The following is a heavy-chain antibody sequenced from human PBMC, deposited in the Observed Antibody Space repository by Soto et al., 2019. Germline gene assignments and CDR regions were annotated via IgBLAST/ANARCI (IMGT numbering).Heavy chain of an antibody. Sequence: GGSLRLSCAASGFTFSSYAVSWVRQAPGKGLEWVSAISGSGGSTYYADSVKGRFTISRDNSKNTLYLQMNSLRAEDTAVYYCAKDIGYCSSTSCYTQAPFDYWGQGTLVTVSS. D-gene: IGHD2-2*02. CDR3: AKDIGYCSSTSCYTQAPFDY. CDR2: ISGSGGST. V-gene: IGHV3-23*01. CDR1: GFTFSSYA. J-gene: IGHJ4*02.